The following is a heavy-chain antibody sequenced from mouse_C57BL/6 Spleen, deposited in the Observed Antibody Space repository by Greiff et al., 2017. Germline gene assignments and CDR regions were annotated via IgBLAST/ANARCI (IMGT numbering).Heavy chain of an antibody. Sequence: VQLQQSGAELVKPGASVKISCKASGYTFTAYYINWVNQWPGQGLEWLGKIGPGRGSTYYNEKFKGKATLTADKSSSTAYMQRSSLTSEDSAVYFCARPDYYGSSYDAMDDWGQGTSVTVSS. D-gene: IGHD1-1*01. CDR2: IGPGRGST. CDR3: ARPDYYGSSYDAMDD. CDR1: GYTFTAYY. J-gene: IGHJ4*01. V-gene: IGHV1-77*01.